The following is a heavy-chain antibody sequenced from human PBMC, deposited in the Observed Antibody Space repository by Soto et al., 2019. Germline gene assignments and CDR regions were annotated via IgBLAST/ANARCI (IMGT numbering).Heavy chain of an antibody. J-gene: IGHJ4*02. V-gene: IGHV1-69*02. CDR2: IIPILGIA. CDR1: GGTFSSYT. D-gene: IGHD3-22*01. Sequence: QVQLVQSGAEVKKPGSSVKVSCKASGGTFSSYTISWVRQAPGQGLEWMGRIIPILGIANYAQKFQGRVTITADKATSTAYMELSSLRSEDTAVYYCAVDSSGYNGAVYWGQGTLVTVSS. CDR3: AVDSSGYNGAVY.